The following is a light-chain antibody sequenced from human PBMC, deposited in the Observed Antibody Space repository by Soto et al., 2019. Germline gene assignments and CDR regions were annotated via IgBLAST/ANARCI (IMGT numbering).Light chain of an antibody. CDR1: QGISSW. CDR3: QQHTT. Sequence: DIQMTQSPSALSASVGDRVTITCRGSQGISSWLAWYQQKPGKAPRLLIYKASSLASGVPSRFSGSGSGTEFTLTISSLQPEDVATYHCQQHTTFGQGTRLEIK. CDR2: KAS. V-gene: IGKV1-5*03. J-gene: IGKJ5*01.